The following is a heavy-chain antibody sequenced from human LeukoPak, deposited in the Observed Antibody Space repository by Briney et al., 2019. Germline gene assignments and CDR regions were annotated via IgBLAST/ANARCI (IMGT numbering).Heavy chain of an antibody. J-gene: IGHJ4*02. V-gene: IGHV4-30-2*01. CDR3: ATEVVWGSYLYDY. D-gene: IGHD3-16*02. Sequence: SETLSLTCAVSGGSISSGGYSWSWIRQPPGKGLEWIGYIYHSGSTYYNPSLKSRVTISVDRSKNQFSLKLSSVTAEDTAVYYCATEVVWGSYLYDYWGQGTLVTVSS. CDR2: IYHSGST. CDR1: GGSISSGGYS.